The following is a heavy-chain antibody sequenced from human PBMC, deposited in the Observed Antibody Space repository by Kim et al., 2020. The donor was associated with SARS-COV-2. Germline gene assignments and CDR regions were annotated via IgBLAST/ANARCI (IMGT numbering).Heavy chain of an antibody. CDR3: ARDTTVAPGAFDI. D-gene: IGHD4-17*01. Sequence: YVDSVKGRFTIARDNAKNSLYLQMNSLRAEDTAVYYCARDTTVAPGAFDIWGQGTMVTVSS. V-gene: IGHV3-7*01. J-gene: IGHJ3*02.